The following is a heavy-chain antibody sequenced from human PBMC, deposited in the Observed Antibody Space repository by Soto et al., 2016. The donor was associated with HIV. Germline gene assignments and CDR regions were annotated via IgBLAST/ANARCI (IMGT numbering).Heavy chain of an antibody. Sequence: EVQLVESGGGLVQPGGSLRLSCAASGFTVSSNYMSWVRQAPGKGLEWVSVIYSGGSTYYADSVKGRFTISRDNSKNTLYLQMNSLRAEDTAVYYCARVTKQLWLGHMDVWGQGTTVTVSS. CDR3: ARVTKQLWLGHMDV. CDR2: IYSGGST. J-gene: IGHJ6*02. CDR1: GFTVSSNY. V-gene: IGHV3-66*01. D-gene: IGHD5-18*01.